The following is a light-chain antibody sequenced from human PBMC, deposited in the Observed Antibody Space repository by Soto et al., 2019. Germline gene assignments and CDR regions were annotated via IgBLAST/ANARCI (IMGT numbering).Light chain of an antibody. CDR2: GAS. CDR1: QSVASRN. CDR3: HQYGTAPLT. J-gene: IGKJ3*01. V-gene: IGKV3-20*01. Sequence: EIVLTQSPGTLSLSPGERATLSCRASQSVASRNLAWYQQKSGQAPRLLMYGASSRATGIPDRFSGSGSGTDFTLTISRLEPEDFSVYYCHQYGTAPLTFGPGTKVDIK.